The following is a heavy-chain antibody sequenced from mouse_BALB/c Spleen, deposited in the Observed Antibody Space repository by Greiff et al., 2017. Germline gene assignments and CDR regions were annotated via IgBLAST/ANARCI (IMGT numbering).Heavy chain of an antibody. CDR3: AGFYDGYYWFAY. CDR1: GFSLTSYG. D-gene: IGHD2-3*01. CDR2: IWAGGST. V-gene: IGHV2-9*02. Sequence: VQLKESGPGLVAPSQSLSITCTVSGFSLTSYGVHWVRQPPGKGLEWLGVIWAGGSTNYNSALMSRLSISKDNSKSQVFLKMNSLQTDDTAMYYCAGFYDGYYWFAYWGQGTLVTVSA. J-gene: IGHJ3*01.